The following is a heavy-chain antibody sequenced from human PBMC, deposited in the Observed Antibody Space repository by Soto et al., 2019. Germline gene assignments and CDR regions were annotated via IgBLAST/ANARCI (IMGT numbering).Heavy chain of an antibody. CDR3: ARESFSASPNFFDY. D-gene: IGHD3-3*02. Sequence: EVQLVESGGGLVQPGGSLRLSCAASGFALSNYEMNWVRQAPGQGLEWVSYISLSGSTIYYADSVKGRFTISRDDAKNSLYLQMNSLRADDTAVYYCARESFSASPNFFDYWGQGTLVTVSS. CDR1: GFALSNYE. CDR2: ISLSGSTI. V-gene: IGHV3-48*03. J-gene: IGHJ4*02.